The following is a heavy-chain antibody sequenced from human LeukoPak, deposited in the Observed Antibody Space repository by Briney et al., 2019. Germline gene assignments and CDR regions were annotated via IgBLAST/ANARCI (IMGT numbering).Heavy chain of an antibody. V-gene: IGHV1-18*01. D-gene: IGHD2-15*01. J-gene: IGHJ6*02. CDR3: ARDPNRTPYCSGGSCYGFRKSPGMDV. CDR1: GYTFTSYG. CDR2: ISAYNGNT. Sequence: ASVKVSCKASGYTFTSYGISWVRRAPGQGLEWMGWISAYNGNTNYAQKLQGRVTMTTDTSTSTAYMELRSLRSDDTAVYYCARDPNRTPYCSGGSCYGFRKSPGMDVWGQGTTVTVSS.